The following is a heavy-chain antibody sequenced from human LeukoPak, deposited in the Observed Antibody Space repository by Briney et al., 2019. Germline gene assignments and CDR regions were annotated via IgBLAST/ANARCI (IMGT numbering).Heavy chain of an antibody. V-gene: IGHV3-48*01. CDR2: ISSSCSTI. J-gene: IGHJ3*02. D-gene: IGHD3-16*01. CDR1: GFTFSSYS. Sequence: GGSLRLSCAASGFTFSSYSMNWVRRAPGKGLEWVSYISSSCSTIYYAESVKGRFTISRDNAKKSLYLQMNSLRADDTAVYYFASENCRFDYVDAFDIWGQGTMVTVSS. CDR3: ASENCRFDYVDAFDI.